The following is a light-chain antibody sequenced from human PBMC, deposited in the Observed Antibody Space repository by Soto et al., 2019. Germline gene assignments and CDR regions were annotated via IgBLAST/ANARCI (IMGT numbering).Light chain of an antibody. CDR2: GAS. CDR3: QMYNNWPLT. Sequence: EIVMTQSPATLSVSPGERATLSCRASQSVSSNLAWYQQKPGQAPRLLIYGASTRATGIPARFSGSVSGTEFTLTISSLQSEDFAVYYCQMYNNWPLTFGGRTKVELK. V-gene: IGKV3-15*01. CDR1: QSVSSN. J-gene: IGKJ4*01.